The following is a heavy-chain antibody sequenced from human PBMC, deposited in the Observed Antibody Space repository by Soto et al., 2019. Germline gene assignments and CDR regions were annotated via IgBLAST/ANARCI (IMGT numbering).Heavy chain of an antibody. D-gene: IGHD1-26*01. CDR3: ARHRGPRIVTGDLGP. CDR1: GGSISSSTYY. J-gene: IGHJ5*02. Sequence: SETLSLTCTVSGGSISSSTYYWAWIRQPPGKGLEWIGTISNSGSTYYKPPLESRVTTSVDTSKNQFSLKLSSVTAADMAVYYCARHRGPRIVTGDLGPWGQGTLVTVSS. CDR2: ISNSGST. V-gene: IGHV4-39*01.